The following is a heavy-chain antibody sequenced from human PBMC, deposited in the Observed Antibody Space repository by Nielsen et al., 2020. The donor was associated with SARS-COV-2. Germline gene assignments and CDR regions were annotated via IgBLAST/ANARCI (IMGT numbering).Heavy chain of an antibody. Sequence: ASVKVSCMASGYTFTGYYMHWVRQAPGQGLEWMGWINPNSGGTNYAQKFQGRVTMTRDTSISTAYMELSRLRSDDTAVYYCARGRNYYDSSGYYYSAFDIWGQGTMVTVSS. D-gene: IGHD3-22*01. J-gene: IGHJ3*02. CDR2: INPNSGGT. CDR1: GYTFTGYY. V-gene: IGHV1-2*02. CDR3: ARGRNYYDSSGYYYSAFDI.